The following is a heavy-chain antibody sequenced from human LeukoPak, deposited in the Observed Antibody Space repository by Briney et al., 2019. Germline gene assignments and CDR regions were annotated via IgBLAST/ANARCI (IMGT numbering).Heavy chain of an antibody. CDR2: IYHSGST. V-gene: IGHV4-38-2*02. CDR3: AKQNEVSNAFDI. J-gene: IGHJ3*02. D-gene: IGHD1-1*01. Sequence: PSETLSLTCTVSGYSISSGYYWAWIRQPPGKGLEWIGSIYHSGSTYYNPSLKSRVTISVDTSKNQFSLKLSSVIAADTAVYYCAKQNEVSNAFDIWGQGTMVTVSS. CDR1: GYSISSGYY.